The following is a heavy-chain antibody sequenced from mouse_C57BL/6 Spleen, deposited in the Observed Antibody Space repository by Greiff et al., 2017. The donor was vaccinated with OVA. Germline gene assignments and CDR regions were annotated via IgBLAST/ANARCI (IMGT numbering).Heavy chain of an antibody. D-gene: IGHD3-3*01. CDR2: IHPNSGST. J-gene: IGHJ4*01. CDR1: GYTFTSYW. Sequence: QVQLQQSGAELVKPGASVKLSCKASGYTFTSYWMHWVKQRPGQGLEWIGMIHPNSGSTNYNEKFKSKATLTVDKSSSTAYMELRSLTSEDTAVYYCARSGQGIFFATYAMDYWGQGTSGTVSS. CDR3: ARSGQGIFFATYAMDY. V-gene: IGHV1-64*01.